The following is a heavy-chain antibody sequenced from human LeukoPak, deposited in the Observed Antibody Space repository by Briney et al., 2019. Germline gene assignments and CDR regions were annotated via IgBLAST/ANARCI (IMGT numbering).Heavy chain of an antibody. Sequence: PGGSLRLSCATSGFTLSNVWMSWVRQAPGKGLEWVSAISGSGGSTYYADSVKGRFTISRDNSKNTLYLQMNSLRAEDTAVYYCANPAVGYSGSSGYFDYWGQGTLATVSS. V-gene: IGHV3-23*01. J-gene: IGHJ4*02. CDR1: GFTLSNVW. CDR2: ISGSGGST. D-gene: IGHD1-26*01. CDR3: ANPAVGYSGSSGYFDY.